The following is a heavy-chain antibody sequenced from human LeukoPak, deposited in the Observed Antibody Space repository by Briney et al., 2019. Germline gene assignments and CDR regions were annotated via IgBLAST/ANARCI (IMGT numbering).Heavy chain of an antibody. J-gene: IGHJ4*02. CDR1: GGSISSYY. Sequence: SETLSLTCTVSGGSISSYYWSWIRQPPGKGLEWIGEINHSGSTNYNPSLKSRVTISVDTSKNQFSLKLSSVTAADTAVYYCARHRRYYGSGSYYSGWGQGTLVTVSS. V-gene: IGHV4-34*01. D-gene: IGHD3-10*01. CDR2: INHSGST. CDR3: ARHRRYYGSGSYYSG.